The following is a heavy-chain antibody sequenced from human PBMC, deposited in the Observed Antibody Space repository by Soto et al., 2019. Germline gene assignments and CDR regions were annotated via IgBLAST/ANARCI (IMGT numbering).Heavy chain of an antibody. CDR2: IKKDGSEK. D-gene: IGHD3-22*01. J-gene: IGHJ3*02. V-gene: IGHV3-7*03. CDR1: GFTFSSYW. CDR3: ARDGSYYYDSSGYYYGGNGAFDI. Sequence: PWGSLRLSCAASGFTFSSYWVSWVRQAKVKGLVWVANIKKDGSEKYYVDSVKGRFTISRDNAKNSLYLQMNSLRAEDTAVYYCARDGSYYYDSSGYYYGGNGAFDIWGQGTMVTVSS.